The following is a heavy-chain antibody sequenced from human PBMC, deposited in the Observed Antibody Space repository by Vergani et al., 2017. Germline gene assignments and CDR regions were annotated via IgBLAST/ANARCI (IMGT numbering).Heavy chain of an antibody. Sequence: QVQLVESGGGLVKPGGSLRLSCAASGFTFSDYYMSWIRQAPGKGLEGVSYISSSSSYTNYADSVKGRFTISRDNAKNSLYLQMNSLRAEDTAVYYCAKDYSSGWYYDYWGQGTLVTGSS. CDR2: ISSSSSYT. D-gene: IGHD6-19*01. CDR3: AKDYSSGWYYDY. J-gene: IGHJ4*02. CDR1: GFTFSDYY. V-gene: IGHV3-11*06.